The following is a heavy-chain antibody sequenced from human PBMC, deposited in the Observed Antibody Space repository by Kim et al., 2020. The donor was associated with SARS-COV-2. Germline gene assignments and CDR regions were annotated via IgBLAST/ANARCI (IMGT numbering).Heavy chain of an antibody. D-gene: IGHD5-12*01. CDR3: ATRKWLRGAFDI. CDR1: GGSISSSSYY. J-gene: IGHJ3*02. CDR2: IYYSGST. Sequence: SETLSLTCTVSGGSISSSSYYWGWIRQPPGKGLEWIGNIYYSGSTYNNPSLKSRVTISVDTSKNQFSLRLSSVTAADTAVYYCATRKWLRGAFDIWGQGTMVTVSS. V-gene: IGHV4-39*01.